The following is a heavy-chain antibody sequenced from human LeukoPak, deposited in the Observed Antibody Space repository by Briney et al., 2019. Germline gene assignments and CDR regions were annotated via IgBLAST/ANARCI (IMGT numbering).Heavy chain of an antibody. CDR2: ISSSGSTI. J-gene: IGHJ6*02. Sequence: GGSLRLSCVASGFTFSDYYMSWIRQAPGKGLEWVSYISSSGSTIYYADSVKGRFTISRDNAKNSLYLQMNSLRAEDTAVYYCARVSYDFWSGYRIPYYYYGMDVWGQGTTVTVSS. D-gene: IGHD3-3*01. CDR3: ARVSYDFWSGYRIPYYYYGMDV. V-gene: IGHV3-11*01. CDR1: GFTFSDYY.